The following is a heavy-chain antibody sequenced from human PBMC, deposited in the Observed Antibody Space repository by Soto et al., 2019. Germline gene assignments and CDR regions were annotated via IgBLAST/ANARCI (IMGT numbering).Heavy chain of an antibody. CDR3: ARGARGQDAFDI. D-gene: IGHD3-10*01. Sequence: GASVKVSCKASGYTFTSYGISWVRQAPGQGLEWKGWISAYNGNTDYAQKLQGRVTMTTDTSTSTAYMELRSLSFDDTAVYYCARGARGQDAFDIWGQGTMVTVSS. V-gene: IGHV1-18*01. CDR2: ISAYNGNT. CDR1: GYTFTSYG. J-gene: IGHJ3*02.